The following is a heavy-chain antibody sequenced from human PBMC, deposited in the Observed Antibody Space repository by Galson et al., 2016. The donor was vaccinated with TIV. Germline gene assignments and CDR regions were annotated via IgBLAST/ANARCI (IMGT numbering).Heavy chain of an antibody. CDR1: GGTFSSSG. Sequence: SVKVSCKASGGTFSSSGISWVRQAPGQGLEWMGGINPVFGIPNYAQKFQGRVTITADESTRTAYMELSSLRSEDTAVYYCASPVSQTPPMMLHYYYYMNVWGKETTVTVSS. V-gene: IGHV1-69*13. CDR3: ASPVSQTPPMMLHYYYYMNV. J-gene: IGHJ6*03. CDR2: INPVFGIP. D-gene: IGHD4/OR15-4a*01.